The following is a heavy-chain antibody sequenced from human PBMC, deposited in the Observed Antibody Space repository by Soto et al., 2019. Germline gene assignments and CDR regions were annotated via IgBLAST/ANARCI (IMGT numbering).Heavy chain of an antibody. D-gene: IGHD2-15*01. CDR3: ARDVVVVAATGGNYYYGMDV. CDR1: GFTFSSYS. CDR2: ISSSSSTI. V-gene: IGHV3-48*02. J-gene: IGHJ6*02. Sequence: GGSLRLSCAASGFTFSSYSMNWVRQAPGKGLEWVSYISSSSSTIYYADSVKGRFTISRDNAKNSLYLQMNSLRDEDTAVYYCARDVVVVAATGGNYYYGMDVWGQGTTVTVSS.